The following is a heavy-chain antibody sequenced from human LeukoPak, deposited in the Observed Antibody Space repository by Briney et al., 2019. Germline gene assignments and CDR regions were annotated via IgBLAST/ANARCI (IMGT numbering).Heavy chain of an antibody. Sequence: GRSLRLSCAASGFSFNDEYMSWMRQAPGQGLQWIAYISASGDFRRSTDSVKGQFTISRDNAKRLLYLAMDSLGEEDTAVYYCARTRGAGPGGHFDSWGQGVLVIVSS. V-gene: IGHV3-11*01. J-gene: IGHJ4*02. CDR3: ARTRGAGPGGHFDS. CDR2: ISASGDFR. CDR1: GFSFNDEY. D-gene: IGHD3-10*01.